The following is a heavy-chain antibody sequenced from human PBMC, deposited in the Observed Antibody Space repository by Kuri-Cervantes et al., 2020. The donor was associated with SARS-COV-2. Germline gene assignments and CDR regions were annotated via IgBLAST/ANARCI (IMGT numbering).Heavy chain of an antibody. CDR2: INYNGENK. D-gene: IGHD3-22*01. CDR1: GFNFTTFA. CDR3: AKGPRADVVSGAFDT. V-gene: IGHV3-23*01. J-gene: IGHJ3*02. Sequence: GEALEISWASFGFNFTTFAMSWGRQATGKGLEWVSTINYNGENKYHADSVKGRFTISNENSQNTLFLQMEHLTAEDTATYYWAKGPRADVVSGAFDTWGQGTMVTVSS.